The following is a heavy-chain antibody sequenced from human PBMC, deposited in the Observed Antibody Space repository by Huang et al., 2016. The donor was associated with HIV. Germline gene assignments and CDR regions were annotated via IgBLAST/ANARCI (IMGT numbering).Heavy chain of an antibody. CDR2: RRDSDNTT. CDR3: AKDRVAGTGHCFDP. Sequence: EVKLLESGGGLVQPGGSLRLSCAACGFSFCSYTITWVRQAPGKGLEGVSSRRDSDNTTFYADSVKGRFTISRDNSKNTLYLQMKSLRVDDTAVYYCAKDRVAGTGHCFDPCGQGTLVTVSS. J-gene: IGHJ5*02. CDR1: GFSFCSYT. D-gene: IGHD6-19*01. V-gene: IGHV3-23*01.